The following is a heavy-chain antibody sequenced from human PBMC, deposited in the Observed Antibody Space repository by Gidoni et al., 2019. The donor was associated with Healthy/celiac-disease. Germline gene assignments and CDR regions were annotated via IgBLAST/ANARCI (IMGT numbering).Heavy chain of an antibody. J-gene: IGHJ4*02. V-gene: IGHV4-59*08. Sequence: QVQLQETGPGLVKPPETLSLTCKASGGSISSYYWSWIRQPPGKGLEWIVYIYYSGSTNYNPSLKRRVTISVETSKNQFSLKLSSVTAADTAVYYCASIGGYSYGYVHWGQGTLVTVSS. CDR3: ASIGGYSYGYVH. CDR1: GGSISSYY. CDR2: IYYSGST. D-gene: IGHD5-18*01.